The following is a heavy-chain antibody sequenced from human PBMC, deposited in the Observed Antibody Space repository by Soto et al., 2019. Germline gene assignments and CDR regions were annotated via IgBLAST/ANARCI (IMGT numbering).Heavy chain of an antibody. CDR1: GFTFSTSS. J-gene: IGHJ6*03. CDR2: IKEDGSEK. Sequence: GGSLRLSCAASGFTFSTSSMSWVRQAPGKGLEWVANIKEDGSEKAYVDSVKGRFTITRDNAKNSLYLQMESLRAEETAVYYCAREMTGYYIRTYFYYYYMDVWGKGTTVTVSS. CDR3: AREMTGYYIRTYFYYYYMDV. D-gene: IGHD3-9*01. V-gene: IGHV3-7*01.